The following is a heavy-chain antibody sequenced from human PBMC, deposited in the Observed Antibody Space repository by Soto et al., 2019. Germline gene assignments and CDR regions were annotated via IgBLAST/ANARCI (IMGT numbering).Heavy chain of an antibody. J-gene: IGHJ4*02. V-gene: IGHV4-39*01. Sequence: SGKGLEWIGSIYYSGSTYYNPSLKSRVTISVDTSKNQFSLKLSSVTAADTAVYYCANYYGSGSPFDYWGQGTLVTSPQ. CDR2: IYYSGST. CDR3: ANYYGSGSPFDY. D-gene: IGHD3-10*01.